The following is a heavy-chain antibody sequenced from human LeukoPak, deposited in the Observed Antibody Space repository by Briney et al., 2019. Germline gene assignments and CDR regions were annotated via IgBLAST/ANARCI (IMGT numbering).Heavy chain of an antibody. CDR1: GSTFSSYG. Sequence: GGSLRLSCAASGSTFSSYGMHWVGQAPGKGLDWVAFIRYDGSNKYYADSVKGRFTISRDNSKNTLYLQMNSLRAEDTAVYYCAKVTYGSGTYGAFDYWGQGTLVTVSS. V-gene: IGHV3-30*02. CDR2: IRYDGSNK. CDR3: AKVTYGSGTYGAFDY. J-gene: IGHJ4*02. D-gene: IGHD3-10*01.